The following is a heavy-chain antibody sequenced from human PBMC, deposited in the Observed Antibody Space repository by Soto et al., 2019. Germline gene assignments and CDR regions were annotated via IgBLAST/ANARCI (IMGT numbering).Heavy chain of an antibody. V-gene: IGHV1-69*13. CDR3: ARGSGYSSSWSPFDY. Sequence: ASVKVSCKASGGTFSSYAISWVRQAPGQGLEWMGGIIPIFGTANYAQKFQGRVTITADESTSTAYMELSSLRSEDTAVYYCARGSGYSSSWSPFDYWGQGTLVTVSS. CDR1: GGTFSSYA. D-gene: IGHD6-13*01. CDR2: IIPIFGTA. J-gene: IGHJ4*02.